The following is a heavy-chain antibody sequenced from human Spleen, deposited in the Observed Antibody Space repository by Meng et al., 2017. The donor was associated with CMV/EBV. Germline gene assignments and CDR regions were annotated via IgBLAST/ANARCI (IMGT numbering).Heavy chain of an antibody. CDR3: TYDSSGYYSYYFDN. J-gene: IGHJ4*02. CDR2: IRSKPYGGTT. D-gene: IGHD3-22*01. Sequence: GGSLRLSCTASGFTFGDYGVSWVRQAPGKGLGWVGFIRSKPYGGTTEYAASVKGRFTISRDDSKSIAYLQMNSPKTEDTAVYYCTYDSSGYYSYYFDNWGQGTLVTVSS. CDR1: GFTFGDYG. V-gene: IGHV3-49*04.